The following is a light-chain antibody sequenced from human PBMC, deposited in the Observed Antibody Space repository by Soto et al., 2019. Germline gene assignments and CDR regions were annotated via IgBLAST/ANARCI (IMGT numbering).Light chain of an antibody. V-gene: IGKV2-28*01. CDR1: QSLLHSNGYNY. CDR2: LGS. CDR3: MQALQTPRLT. J-gene: IGKJ4*01. Sequence: DIVMTQSPLSLPVTPGEPASISCRSSQSLLHSNGYNYLDWYLQKPGQSPQLLIYLGSNRASGGPDRFSGSESGTDFTLKINRVEAEDVWVYYCMQALQTPRLTFGGGTKVEIK.